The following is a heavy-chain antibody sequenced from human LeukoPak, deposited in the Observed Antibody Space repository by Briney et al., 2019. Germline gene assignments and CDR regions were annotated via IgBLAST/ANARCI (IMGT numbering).Heavy chain of an antibody. J-gene: IGHJ6*03. CDR3: ARSGGSGSYSNYYMDV. CDR1: GGSISSYY. D-gene: IGHD3-10*01. CDR2: IYYSGST. V-gene: IGHV4-59*01. Sequence: SETLSLTCTVSGGSISSYYWSWIRQPPGKGLEWIGYIYYSGSTNYNPSLKSRVTISADTSKNQFSLKLSSVTAADTAVYYCARSGGSGSYSNYYMDVWGKGTTVTISS.